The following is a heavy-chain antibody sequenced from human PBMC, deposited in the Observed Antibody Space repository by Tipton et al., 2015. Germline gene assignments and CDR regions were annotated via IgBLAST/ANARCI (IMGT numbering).Heavy chain of an antibody. Sequence: TLSLTCAVSAYSISSDYYWGWIRQPPGKGLEWIGSLYFSGSTYYNPSLKSRVTISIDRFKNQFSLKLTSVTAADTAFYFCGRGDDSTAMATGFDYWGQGALVTVSS. CDR3: GRGDDSTAMATGFDY. V-gene: IGHV4-38-2*01. CDR1: AYSISSDYY. CDR2: LYFSGST. D-gene: IGHD5-18*01. J-gene: IGHJ4*02.